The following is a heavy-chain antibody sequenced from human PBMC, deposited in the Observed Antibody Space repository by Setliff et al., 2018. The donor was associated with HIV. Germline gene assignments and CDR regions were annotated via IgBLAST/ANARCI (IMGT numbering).Heavy chain of an antibody. Sequence: ASVKVSCKASGYIFTVYHIHWVRQAPGQGLEWMGWINPNSADTIYAQKFQGRVTMTRDTSISTAYMELSRLRSDDTAVYYCARNPDTSGYLYYYYYMDVWGKGTTVTVSS. CDR1: GYIFTVYH. CDR3: ARNPDTSGYLYYYYYMDV. V-gene: IGHV1-2*02. D-gene: IGHD3-22*01. J-gene: IGHJ6*03. CDR2: INPNSADT.